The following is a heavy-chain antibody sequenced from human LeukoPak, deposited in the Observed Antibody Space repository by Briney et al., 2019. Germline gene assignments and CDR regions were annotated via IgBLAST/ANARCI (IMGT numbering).Heavy chain of an antibody. CDR1: GFTFSSYN. V-gene: IGHV3-21*01. CDR2: TTSSSSYI. D-gene: IGHD1-1*01. CDR3: ARDRAERSPDY. J-gene: IGHJ4*02. Sequence: HGGSPRLSCAASGFTFSSYNMNWVRQAPGKGLEWVSSTTSSSSYIYYADSVKGRFTISRDNAKNSLYLQMNSLRAEDTAVYYCARDRAERSPDYWGQGTLVTVSS.